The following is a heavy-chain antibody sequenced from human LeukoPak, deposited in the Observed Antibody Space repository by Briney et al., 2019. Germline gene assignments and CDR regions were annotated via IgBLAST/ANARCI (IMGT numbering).Heavy chain of an antibody. Sequence: SGGSLRLSCAASGFTFSSYAMSWVRQAPGKGLEWVSAISGSGGSTYYADSVKGRFTISRDNSKNTLYLQMNSLRAEDTAVYYCAKNVCAYYGSGSCRYSFDFWGQGTLVTVSS. CDR3: AKNVCAYYGSGSCRYSFDF. J-gene: IGHJ4*02. D-gene: IGHD3-10*01. V-gene: IGHV3-23*01. CDR2: ISGSGGST. CDR1: GFTFSSYA.